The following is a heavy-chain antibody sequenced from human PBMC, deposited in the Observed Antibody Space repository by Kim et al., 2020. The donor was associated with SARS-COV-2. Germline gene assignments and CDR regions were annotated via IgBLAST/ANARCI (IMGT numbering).Heavy chain of an antibody. V-gene: IGHV3-7*04. J-gene: IGHJ4*02. Sequence: GGSLRLSCAASGFPFSKYWMAWVRQAPGKGLEWVANIKWDGSEKFYVDSVKGRFTISRDNTNNVLYLQMTDLRVDDTTVYSCARGPTWTFWYFDDCGRGT. CDR3: ARGPTWTFWYFDD. CDR1: GFPFSKYW. CDR2: IKWDGSEK.